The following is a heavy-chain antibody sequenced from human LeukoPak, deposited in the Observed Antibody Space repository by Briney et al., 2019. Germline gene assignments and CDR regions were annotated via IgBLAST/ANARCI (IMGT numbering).Heavy chain of an antibody. CDR2: ISYDGSNK. J-gene: IGHJ4*02. V-gene: IGHV3-30*03. Sequence: GGSLRLSCAASGFTFSSYGMHWVRQAPGKGLEWVAVISYDGSNKYYADSVKGRFTISRDNAKNSLYLQMNSLRDEDTAVYYCASSDPRDYWGQGTLVTVSS. CDR3: ASSDPRDY. D-gene: IGHD3-10*01. CDR1: GFTFSSYG.